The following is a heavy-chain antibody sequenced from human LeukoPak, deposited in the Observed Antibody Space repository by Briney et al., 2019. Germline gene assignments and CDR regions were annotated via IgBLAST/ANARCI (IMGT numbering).Heavy chain of an antibody. CDR3: ARDSNHYYDSSGYYLPFGDYYYMDV. CDR1: GFPFDDYI. V-gene: IGHV3-43*01. D-gene: IGHD3-22*01. Sequence: PGGSLRLSCAASGFPFDDYIMHWVRQAPGKGLEWVSLITWDGGRTDYADSVKGRFTISRDNAKNSLYLQMNSLRAEDTAVYYCARDSNHYYDSSGYYLPFGDYYYMDVWGKGTTVTVSS. CDR2: ITWDGGRT. J-gene: IGHJ6*03.